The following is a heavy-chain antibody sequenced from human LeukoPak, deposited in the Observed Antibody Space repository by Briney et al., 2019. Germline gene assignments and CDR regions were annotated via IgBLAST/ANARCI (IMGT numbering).Heavy chain of an antibody. CDR3: ARAAPPADAFDI. Sequence: GGSLRLSCAASGFTFSSYSMNWVRQAPGKGLEWVSSISSSSSYIYYADSVKGRFTISRDNAKNSLYLQMNSLRAEDTAVYYCARAAPPADAFDIWGQGTMVTVSS. V-gene: IGHV3-21*01. CDR2: ISSSSSYI. CDR1: GFTFSSYS. D-gene: IGHD2-2*01. J-gene: IGHJ3*02.